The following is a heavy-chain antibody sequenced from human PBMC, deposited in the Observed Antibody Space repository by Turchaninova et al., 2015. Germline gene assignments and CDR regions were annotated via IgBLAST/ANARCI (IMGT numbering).Heavy chain of an antibody. J-gene: IGHJ6*03. CDR3: ARVHHCSGGSCHAYYYYYMDV. CDR2: INHSGST. Sequence: QVQLQQWGAGLLKPSETLSLTWAVQGGSFGGYYWSWIRQPPGEGLEWIGKINHSGSTNYNPSPKSRVTISVDTSKNQFSLKLSSVTAADTAVYYCARVHHCSGGSCHAYYYYYMDVWGKGTTVTVSS. V-gene: IGHV4-34*01. D-gene: IGHD2-15*01. CDR1: GGSFGGYY.